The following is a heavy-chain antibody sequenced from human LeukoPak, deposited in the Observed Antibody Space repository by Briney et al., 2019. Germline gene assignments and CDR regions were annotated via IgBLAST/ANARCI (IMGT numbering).Heavy chain of an antibody. CDR2: ISYDGSNK. J-gene: IGHJ6*03. Sequence: GGSLRLSCAASGFTFSSYAMHWVRQAPGKGLEWVAVISYDGSNKYYADSVKGRFTISRDNSKNTLYLQMNSLRAEDTAVYYCASGYGPPYYYMDVWDKGTTVTVSS. V-gene: IGHV3-30-3*01. CDR3: ASGYGPPYYYMDV. CDR1: GFTFSSYA. D-gene: IGHD3-16*01.